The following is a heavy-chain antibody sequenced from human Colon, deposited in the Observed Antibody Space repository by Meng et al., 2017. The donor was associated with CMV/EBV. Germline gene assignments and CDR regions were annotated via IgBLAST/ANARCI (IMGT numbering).Heavy chain of an antibody. CDR2: IYTAGDT. V-gene: IGHV3-66*02. J-gene: IGHJ3*02. D-gene: IGHD6-19*01. CDR1: GFTVSNNY. CDR3: ARAFHPRDSNGWYSAFDI. Sequence: GGSLRLSCEASGFTVSNNYVNWVRQAPGKGLEWVSVIYTAGDTFYVASVKDRFTISRDSSKNTLYLQMNSLRVEDPAMYYCARAFHPRDSNGWYSAFDIWGQGTMVTVSS.